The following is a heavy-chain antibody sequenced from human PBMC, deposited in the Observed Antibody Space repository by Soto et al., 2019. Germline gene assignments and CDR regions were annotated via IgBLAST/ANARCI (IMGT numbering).Heavy chain of an antibody. D-gene: IGHD1-26*01. Sequence: EVQLVESGGDLVQPGGSLRLSCAASGFTVSSSYMGWVRQAPGKGLEWVSSIYTDGNTYYADSVRGRFTIYTDNSKDTLYLQMNSLRVDDTAMYFCARHVGSYWYFDLWGRGTLVTVSS. CDR3: ARHVGSYWYFDL. J-gene: IGHJ2*01. V-gene: IGHV3-66*04. CDR2: IYTDGNT. CDR1: GFTVSSSY.